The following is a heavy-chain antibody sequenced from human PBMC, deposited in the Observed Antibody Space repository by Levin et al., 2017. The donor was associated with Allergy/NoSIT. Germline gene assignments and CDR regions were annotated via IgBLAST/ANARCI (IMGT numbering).Heavy chain of an antibody. CDR3: VKDIYLGQWPQYGLDV. J-gene: IGHJ6*02. CDR1: GFRFEEYA. CDR2: LIWNSETM. V-gene: IGHV3-9*01. Sequence: PGGSLRLSCEASGFRFEEYAMHWVRQAPGKGLEWVSGLIWNSETMGYADSVKGRFTISRDTAKNSLYLQMNNLRVEDTALYYCVKDIYLGQWPQYGLDVWGQGTTVTVAS. D-gene: IGHD6-19*01.